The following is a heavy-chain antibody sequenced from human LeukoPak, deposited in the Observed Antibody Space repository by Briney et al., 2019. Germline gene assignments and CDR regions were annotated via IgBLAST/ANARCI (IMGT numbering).Heavy chain of an antibody. Sequence: SETLSLTCTVSGGPISSFYWNWIRQPPGKGLEWIGYIYYSGSTNYNPSLKSRVTISVDTSKNQFFLKLSSVTAADTAVYYCARPAGGDYYYHMDVWGKGTTVTVSS. D-gene: IGHD3-10*01. V-gene: IGHV4-59*01. CDR2: IYYSGST. CDR1: GGPISSFY. CDR3: ARPAGGDYYYHMDV. J-gene: IGHJ6*03.